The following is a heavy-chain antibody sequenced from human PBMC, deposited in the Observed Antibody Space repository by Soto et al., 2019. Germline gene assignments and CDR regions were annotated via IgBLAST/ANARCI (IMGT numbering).Heavy chain of an antibody. CDR1: GGSISSYY. V-gene: IGHV4-59*01. CDR3: AREVGSYYLDY. J-gene: IGHJ4*02. Sequence: SETLSLTSTVSGGSISSYYWSWIRQPPGKGLEWIGYIYYSGSTNYNPSLKSRVTISVDTSKNQFSLKLSSVTAADTAVYYCAREVGSYYLDYWGQGTLVT. CDR2: IYYSGST. D-gene: IGHD3-10*01.